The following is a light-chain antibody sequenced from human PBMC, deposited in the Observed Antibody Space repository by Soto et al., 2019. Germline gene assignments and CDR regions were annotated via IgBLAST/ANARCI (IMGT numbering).Light chain of an antibody. CDR3: SSYRTGCTRV. V-gene: IGLV2-11*01. Sequence: QSVLTQPRSVSGSPGQSVTISCTGTSSDVGGYNYVSWYQQHPGRAPKVMIYDVSKRPSGVPDRFSGSKSGNTASLTISGLKAENEGEYYGSSYRTGCTRVFGTGTEVTAL. CDR2: DVS. J-gene: IGLJ1*01. CDR1: SSDVGGYNY.